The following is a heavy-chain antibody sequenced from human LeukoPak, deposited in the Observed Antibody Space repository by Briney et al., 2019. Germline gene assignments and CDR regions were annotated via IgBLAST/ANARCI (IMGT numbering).Heavy chain of an antibody. CDR1: GYTFTSYG. V-gene: IGHV1-18*01. CDR3: ARGALTTIFGVVIISRGHAFDI. J-gene: IGHJ3*02. Sequence: ASVKVSCKASGYTFTSYGISWVRQAPGQGLEWMGWISAYNGNTNYAQKLQGRVTMTTVTSTSTAYMELRSLRSDDTAVYYCARGALTTIFGVVIISRGHAFDIWGQGTMVTVSS. D-gene: IGHD3-3*01. CDR2: ISAYNGNT.